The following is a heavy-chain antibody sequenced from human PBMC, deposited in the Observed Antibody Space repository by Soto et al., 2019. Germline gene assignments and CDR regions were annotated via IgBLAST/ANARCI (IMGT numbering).Heavy chain of an antibody. Sequence: SVKVSCKASGGTFSSYAISWVRQAPGQGLEWMGGIIPIFGTANYAQKFQGRVTITADESTSTAYMELSSLRSEDTAVYYCARRGRTYYDFWSGPPQGYYGMDVWGQGTAVTVSS. J-gene: IGHJ6*02. D-gene: IGHD3-3*01. V-gene: IGHV1-69*13. CDR1: GGTFSSYA. CDR2: IIPIFGTA. CDR3: ARRGRTYYDFWSGPPQGYYGMDV.